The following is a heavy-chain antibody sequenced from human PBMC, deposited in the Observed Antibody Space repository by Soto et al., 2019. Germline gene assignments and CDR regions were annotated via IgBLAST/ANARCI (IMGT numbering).Heavy chain of an antibody. CDR1: GGSISSYY. J-gene: IGHJ6*03. CDR3: ARGSYDFWSGSYYYYYMDV. D-gene: IGHD3-3*01. CDR2: IYYSGST. Sequence: PSEALSLTCTVSGGSISSYYWSWIRHPPGKGLEWIGSIYYSGSTYYNPSLKSRVTISVDTSKNQFSLKLSSVTAADTAVYYCARGSYDFWSGSYYYYYMDVWGKGTTVTVSS. V-gene: IGHV4-59*05.